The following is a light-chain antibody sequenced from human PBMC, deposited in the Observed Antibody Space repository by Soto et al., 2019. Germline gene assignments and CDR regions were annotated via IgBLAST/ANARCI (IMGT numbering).Light chain of an antibody. J-gene: IGKJ5*01. CDR2: DAS. Sequence: EMVLTQSPATLSLSPGERATLSCRASQSVSSYLAWYQQKPGQAPRLLIYDASNRATGIPARFSGSGSRTDFTLTISSLEPEDFAVYYCQQRSNWPPITFGQGTRLGIK. CDR3: QQRSNWPPIT. V-gene: IGKV3-11*01. CDR1: QSVSSY.